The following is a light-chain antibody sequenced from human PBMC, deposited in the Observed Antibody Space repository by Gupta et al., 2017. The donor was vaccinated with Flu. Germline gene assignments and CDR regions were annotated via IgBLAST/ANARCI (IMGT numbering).Light chain of an antibody. CDR1: SSDVGGYNL. CDR3: CSYAGSSTFVV. V-gene: IGLV2-23*02. CDR2: EVS. J-gene: IGLJ2*01. Sequence: QSALTQPPSVSGSPGQSITISCTGTSSDVGGYNLVSWYQQHPGKAPKLMIYEVSNRPSGVSNRFSGSKSGNTASLTISGLQAEDEADYYCCSYAGSSTFVVFGGGTKLTVL.